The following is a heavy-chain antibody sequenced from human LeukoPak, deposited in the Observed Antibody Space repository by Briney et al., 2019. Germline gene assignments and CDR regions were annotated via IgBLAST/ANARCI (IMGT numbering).Heavy chain of an antibody. CDR2: INHSGST. CDR3: ARVRGSYYGSGSYYN. CDR1: GGSFSGYY. D-gene: IGHD3-10*01. J-gene: IGHJ4*02. Sequence: SETLSLTCAVYGGSFSGYYWSWIRQPPGKGLEWIGQINHSGSTNYNPSLKSRVTISVDTSKNQFSLKLSSVTAADTAVYYCARVRGSYYGSGSYYNWGQGTLATVSS. V-gene: IGHV4-34*01.